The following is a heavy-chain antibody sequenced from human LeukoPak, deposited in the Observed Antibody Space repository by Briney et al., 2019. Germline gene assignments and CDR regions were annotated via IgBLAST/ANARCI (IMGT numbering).Heavy chain of an antibody. V-gene: IGHV3-49*03. Sequence: QPGGSLRLSCTASGFTFGDYVMSWFRQAPGKGLEWVGFIRSKAYGGTTEYAASVKGRFIMSRDDSKSIAYLQMNSLKTEDTAVYYCSRAVGWYFDYWGQGTLVTVSS. CDR1: GFTFGDYV. J-gene: IGHJ4*02. CDR3: SRAVGWYFDY. CDR2: IRSKAYGGTT. D-gene: IGHD6-19*01.